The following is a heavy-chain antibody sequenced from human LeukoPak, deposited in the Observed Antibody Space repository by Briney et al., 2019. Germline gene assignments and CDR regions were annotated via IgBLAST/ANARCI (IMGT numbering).Heavy chain of an antibody. J-gene: IGHJ4*02. V-gene: IGHV4-4*07. CDR1: GGSISSYY. CDR2: IYTSGST. Sequence: PSETLSLTCSVSGGSISSYYWSWIRQPAGKGLEWIGRIYTSGSTNYNPSLKSRVTMPVDTSKNQFSLKLSSVTAADTAVYYCARDPTYGDYGGGFDYWGQGTLVTVSS. CDR3: ARDPTYGDYGGGFDY. D-gene: IGHD4-17*01.